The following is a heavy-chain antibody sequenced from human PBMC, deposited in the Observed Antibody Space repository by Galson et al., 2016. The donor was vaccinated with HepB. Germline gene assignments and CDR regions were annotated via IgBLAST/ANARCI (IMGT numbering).Heavy chain of an antibody. CDR3: TKALSGYYYYYGVDA. Sequence: SLRLSCAASGFSFDDYAMYWVRQAPGKGLEWVSGIDWSSGTIAYADSVKGRFTISRDNARKSLYLQMNSLGVEDTALYYCTKALSGYYYYYGVDAWGKGTAVTVSS. CDR2: IDWSSGTI. CDR1: GFSFDDYA. V-gene: IGHV3-9*01. J-gene: IGHJ6*04. D-gene: IGHD3-10*01.